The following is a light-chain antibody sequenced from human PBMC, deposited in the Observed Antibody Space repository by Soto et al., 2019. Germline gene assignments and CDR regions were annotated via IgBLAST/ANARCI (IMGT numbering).Light chain of an antibody. J-gene: IGKJ2*01. CDR3: QQYKSYSYT. V-gene: IGKV1-5*01. Sequence: DIQMTQSPSTLSASVGDRVTITCRASQSISSRLAWYQQNPGKAPKLLPYDVSSLDSGVPSRFSGSGSETEFILTISSLQPDDIATYYCQQYKSYSYTCGQGTKLEIK. CDR1: QSISSR. CDR2: DVS.